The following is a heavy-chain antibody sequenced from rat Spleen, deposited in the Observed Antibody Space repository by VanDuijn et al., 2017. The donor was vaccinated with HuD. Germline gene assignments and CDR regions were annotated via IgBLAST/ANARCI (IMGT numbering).Heavy chain of an antibody. CDR2: INSAGTT. Sequence: EVQLQESGPGLVKPSQSLSLTCSVTGHSISSSYRWNWIRKFPGNKLEWMGYINSAGTTNYNPSLKSRISITRDTSKNQFFLQVNSVTTEDTATYFCARWDYYSPRWYFDFWGPGTMVTVSS. D-gene: IGHD1-1*01. CDR1: GHSISSSYR. J-gene: IGHJ1*01. CDR3: ARWDYYSPRWYFDF. V-gene: IGHV3-3*01.